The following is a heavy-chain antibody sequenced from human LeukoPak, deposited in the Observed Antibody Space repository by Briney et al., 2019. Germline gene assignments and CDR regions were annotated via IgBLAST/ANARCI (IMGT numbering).Heavy chain of an antibody. J-gene: IGHJ4*02. Sequence: ASVKVSCKASGYTFTGYYMHWVRQAPGQGLEWMGWINPNSGDTNYAQKFQGRVTMTRDTSISTAYMELSRLRSDNTAVYYCARAGGYSYGDFDYWGQGTLVTVSS. D-gene: IGHD5-18*01. CDR2: INPNSGDT. CDR1: GYTFTGYY. CDR3: ARAGGYSYGDFDY. V-gene: IGHV1-2*02.